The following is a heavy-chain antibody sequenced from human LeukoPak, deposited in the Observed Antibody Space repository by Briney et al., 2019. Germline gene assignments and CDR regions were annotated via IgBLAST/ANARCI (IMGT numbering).Heavy chain of an antibody. CDR2: ISYDGSNK. J-gene: IGHJ3*02. CDR1: GFSFSSYN. V-gene: IGHV3-30*04. Sequence: GGSLRLSCAASGFSFSSYNMNWVRQTPGKGLEWVAVISYDGSNKYYADSVKGRFTISRDNSKNTLYLQMNSLRAEDTAVYYCARVRKGSYFPSPILSRAFDIWGQGTMVTVSS. D-gene: IGHD1-26*01. CDR3: ARVRKGSYFPSPILSRAFDI.